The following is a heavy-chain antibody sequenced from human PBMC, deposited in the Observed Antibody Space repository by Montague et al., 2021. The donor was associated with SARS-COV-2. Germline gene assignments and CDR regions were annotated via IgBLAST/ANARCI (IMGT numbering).Heavy chain of an antibody. J-gene: IGHJ4*02. CDR3: ARAEGGTVFDH. D-gene: IGHD2-15*01. Sequence: TLSLTCAVSGDPLSSGGARYAWSWIRQPPGKGLEWIGNIYHTGSTFHNPSLRSRLTLSVDNSRNAFSLTLSSVTAADTAVYFCARAEGGTVFDHWGQGTLVTVSS. V-gene: IGHV4-30-2*01. CDR1: GDPLSSGGARYA. CDR2: IYHTGST.